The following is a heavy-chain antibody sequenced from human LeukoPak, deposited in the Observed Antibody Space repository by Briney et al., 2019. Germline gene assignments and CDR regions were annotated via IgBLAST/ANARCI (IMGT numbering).Heavy chain of an antibody. CDR3: AETHGVP. V-gene: IGHV1-18*01. CDR1: GGTFSSYA. D-gene: IGHD2-8*01. Sequence: ASVKVSCKASGGTFSSYAISWVRQAPGQGLEWMGWISAYNGNTNYAQKLQGRVTMTTDTSTSTAYMELSSLRSEDTAVYYCAETHGVPWGQGTLVTVSS. J-gene: IGHJ4*02. CDR2: ISAYNGNT.